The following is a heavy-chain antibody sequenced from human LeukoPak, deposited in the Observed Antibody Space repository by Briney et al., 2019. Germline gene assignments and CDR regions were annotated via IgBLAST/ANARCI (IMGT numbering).Heavy chain of an antibody. CDR1: GGSISSSSYY. J-gene: IGHJ3*02. CDR3: ASRIVVTAFHDAFDI. V-gene: IGHV4-39*07. CDR2: IYYSGST. Sequence: SETLSLTCTVSGGSISSSSYYWGWIRQPPGKGLEWIGSIYYSGSTYYNPSLKSRVTISVDTSKNQFSLKLSSVTAADTAVYYCASRIVVTAFHDAFDIWGQGTLVTVSS. D-gene: IGHD2-21*02.